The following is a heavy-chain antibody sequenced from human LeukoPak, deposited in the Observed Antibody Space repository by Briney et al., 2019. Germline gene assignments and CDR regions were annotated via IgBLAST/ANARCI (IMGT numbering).Heavy chain of an antibody. CDR3: AREGHRYDFGSGYYEKSFDY. Sequence: GWLLRFSCAAAGFTFSSYSMKWVRQAGGKGLEWVSYISSSSSTIYYADFVKCRFTISRDKAKNPLYLQMNSLRAEDTAVYYCAREGHRYDFGSGYYEKSFDYWGQGTLVTVSS. D-gene: IGHD3-3*01. J-gene: IGHJ4*02. V-gene: IGHV3-48*01. CDR1: GFTFSSYS. CDR2: ISSSSSTI.